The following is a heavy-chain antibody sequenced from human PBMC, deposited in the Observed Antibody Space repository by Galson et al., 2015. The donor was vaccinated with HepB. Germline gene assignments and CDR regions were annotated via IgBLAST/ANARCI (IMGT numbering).Heavy chain of an antibody. CDR3: ARAPGGGLWFGEFTDAFDI. CDR2: ISAYNGNT. CDR1: GYTFTSYG. D-gene: IGHD3-10*01. J-gene: IGHJ3*02. Sequence: SVKVSCKASGYTFTSYGISWVRQAPGQGLEWMGWISAYNGNTNYAQKLQGRVTMTTDTSTSTAYMELRSLRSDDTAVYYCARAPGGGLWFGEFTDAFDIWGQGTMVTVSS. V-gene: IGHV1-18*04.